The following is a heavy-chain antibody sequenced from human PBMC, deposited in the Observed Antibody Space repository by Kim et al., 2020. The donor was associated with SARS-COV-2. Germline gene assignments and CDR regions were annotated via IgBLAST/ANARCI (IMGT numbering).Heavy chain of an antibody. CDR3: ARALPLEWLLPLPFDF. V-gene: IGHV3-48*02. J-gene: IGHJ4*02. CDR2: ISSSSSTI. CDR1: GFTFSSYS. Sequence: GGSLRLSCAASGFTFSSYSMNWARQAPGKGLEWVSYISSSSSTIYYADSVKGRFTISRDNAKNSLYLQMNSLRDEDTAVYYCARALPLEWLLPLPFDFWGQGTLVAVSS. D-gene: IGHD3-3*01.